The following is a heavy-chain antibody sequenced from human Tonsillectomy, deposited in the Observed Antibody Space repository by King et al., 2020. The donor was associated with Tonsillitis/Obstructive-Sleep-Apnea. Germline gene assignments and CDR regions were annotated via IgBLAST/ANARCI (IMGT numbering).Heavy chain of an antibody. CDR1: GYTFISYG. CDR3: ARDSLGYCTSASCWYWFDP. D-gene: IGHD2-2*01. CDR2: ISTYNGNT. J-gene: IGHJ5*02. Sequence: QLVQSGADVKKRGASVKVACRASGYTFISYGINWVRQAPGQGLEWMGWISTYNGNTIYAQKFQGRVTMTTDTSTSTAYMELRSLRSDDTAVYYCARDSLGYCTSASCWYWFDPWGQGTLVTVSS. V-gene: IGHV1-18*01.